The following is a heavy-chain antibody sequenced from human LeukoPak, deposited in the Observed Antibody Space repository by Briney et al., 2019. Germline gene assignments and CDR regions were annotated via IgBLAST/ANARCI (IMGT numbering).Heavy chain of an antibody. Sequence: GESLKISCKGSGYSFTSYWIIWVRQMPGKGLEWIGRIDPRDSYTNYNPSFQGHVTISADKSVSTTYLQWSSLQASDTAMYYCARPSSLYGGTSEDYWGQGTLVTVSS. D-gene: IGHD4-23*01. J-gene: IGHJ4*02. CDR3: ARPSSLYGGTSEDY. CDR2: IDPRDSYT. CDR1: GYSFTSYW. V-gene: IGHV5-10-1*01.